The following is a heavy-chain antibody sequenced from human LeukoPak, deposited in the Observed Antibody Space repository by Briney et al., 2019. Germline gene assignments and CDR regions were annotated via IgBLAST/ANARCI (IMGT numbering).Heavy chain of an antibody. Sequence: SETLSLTCTVSGGSISSGSYYWSWIRQPAGKGLEWIGRIYTSGSTNYNPSLKSRVTISVDTSKNQFSLKLSSVTAADTAVYYCARTPYDFWSGYLLYYMDVWGKETTVTVSS. V-gene: IGHV4-61*02. CDR3: ARTPYDFWSGYLLYYMDV. D-gene: IGHD3-3*01. J-gene: IGHJ6*03. CDR1: GGSISSGSYY. CDR2: IYTSGST.